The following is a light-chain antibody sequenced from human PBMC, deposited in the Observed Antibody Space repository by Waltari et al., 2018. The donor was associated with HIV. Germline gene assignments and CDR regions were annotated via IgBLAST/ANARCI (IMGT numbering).Light chain of an antibody. J-gene: IGKJ1*01. CDR2: KVS. CDR1: QSLVYSDGNTY. CDR3: MQGTHWPPT. Sequence: DVVVTQSPLSLPVTLGQPASISCRSSQSLVYSDGNTYLNWFHQRPGQSPSRLIYKVSKRDSGVPDRCSGSGSGTDFTLKISRVEAEDVGIYYCMQGTHWPPTFGQGTKVEIK. V-gene: IGKV2-30*01.